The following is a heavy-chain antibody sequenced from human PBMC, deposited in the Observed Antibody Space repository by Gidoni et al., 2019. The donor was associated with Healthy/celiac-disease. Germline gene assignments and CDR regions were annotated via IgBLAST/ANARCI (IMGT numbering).Heavy chain of an antibody. J-gene: IGHJ3*02. CDR2: IYYSGST. CDR3: ARALDAFDI. Sequence: QLQPQESRPGLVKPSESLSLTCTCPGGSISSSSYSWGWIRQPPGKGLEWIGSIYYSGSTYYNPSLKSRVTISVDTSKNQFSLKLSSVTAADTAVYYCARALDAFDIWGQGTMVTVSS. V-gene: IGHV4-39*07. CDR1: GGSISSSSYS.